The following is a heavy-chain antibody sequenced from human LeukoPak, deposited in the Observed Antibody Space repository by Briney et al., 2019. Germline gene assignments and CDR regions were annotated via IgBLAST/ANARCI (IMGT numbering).Heavy chain of an antibody. D-gene: IGHD3-22*01. CDR2: ISAYNGNT. CDR3: ARGMYYYDSSGYQGVFDY. J-gene: IGHJ4*02. CDR1: GYTFTSDY. Sequence: GASVKVSCKASGYTFTSDYMHWVRQAPGQGLEWMGWISAYNGNTNYAQKLQGRVTMTTDTSTSTAYMELRSLRSDDTAVYYCARGMYYYDSSGYQGVFDYWGQGTLVTVSS. V-gene: IGHV1-18*04.